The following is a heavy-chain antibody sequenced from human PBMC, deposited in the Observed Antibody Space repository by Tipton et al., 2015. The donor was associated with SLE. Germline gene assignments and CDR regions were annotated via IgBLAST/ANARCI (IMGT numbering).Heavy chain of an antibody. V-gene: IGHV4-31*03. CDR2: IYYSGST. CDR3: ARHSELEGGAFDI. Sequence: TLSLTCTVSGGSISSGGYYWSWIRQHPGKGLEWIGYIYYSGSTYYNPSLKSRVTISVDTSKNQFSLKLSSVTAADTAVYYCARHSELEGGAFDIWGQGTMVTVSS. CDR1: GGSISSGGYY. J-gene: IGHJ3*02. D-gene: IGHD1-1*01.